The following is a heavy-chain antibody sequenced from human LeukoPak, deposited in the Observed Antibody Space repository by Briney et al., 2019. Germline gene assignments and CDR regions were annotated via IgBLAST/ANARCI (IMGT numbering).Heavy chain of an antibody. J-gene: IGHJ4*02. D-gene: IGHD3-16*02. CDR1: GYTFTSYD. CDR3: ARGVWGSYRFDY. Sequence: ASVKVSCKASGYTFTSYDINWVRQATGQGLEWMGWMNPNSGNTGYAQKFQGRVTMTRNTSIGTAYMELSSLRSEDTAVYYCARGVWGSYRFDYWGQGTLVTVSS. V-gene: IGHV1-8*01. CDR2: MNPNSGNT.